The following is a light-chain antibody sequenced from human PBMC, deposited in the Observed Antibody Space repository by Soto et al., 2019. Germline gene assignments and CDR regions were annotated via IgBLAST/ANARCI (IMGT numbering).Light chain of an antibody. Sequence: DIQMTQSPSTLSASVGDRVTSTCRASQSISSRLAWYQQKPGKAPKVLIYKASSLESGVPSRFSGSGSGTEFTLTIGSLQPDDFATYYCRQYNSFPITFGEGTKVEIK. CDR1: QSISSR. J-gene: IGKJ4*01. V-gene: IGKV1-5*03. CDR3: RQYNSFPIT. CDR2: KAS.